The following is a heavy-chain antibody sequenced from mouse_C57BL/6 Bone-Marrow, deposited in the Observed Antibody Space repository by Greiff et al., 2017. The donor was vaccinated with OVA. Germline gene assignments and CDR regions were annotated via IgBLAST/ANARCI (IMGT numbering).Heavy chain of an antibody. J-gene: IGHJ1*03. CDR3: ASSSYLYFDV. CDR1: GFNIQDYY. Sequence: VQLKESGAELVKPGASVKLSCTASGFNIQDYYMHWVKQRTEQGLEWIGRIDPEDGETKYAPNFQGKATITADTSSNTAYLQLSILTSEDTAVYYCASSSYLYFDVWGTGTTVTVSS. V-gene: IGHV14-2*01. CDR2: IDPEDGET. D-gene: IGHD1-1*01.